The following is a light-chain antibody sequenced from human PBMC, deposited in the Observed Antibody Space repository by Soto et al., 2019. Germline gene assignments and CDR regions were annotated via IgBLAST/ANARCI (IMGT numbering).Light chain of an antibody. Sequence: DIQMTQSPSSLSASVGDRVTITCRASQSISSYLNWYQQKPGKAPKLLIYAASSLQSGVPSRFSGIGSGTDFTLTISSLQPEDFATYYCQQSYSTHWTFGQGTKVEIK. J-gene: IGKJ1*01. V-gene: IGKV1-39*01. CDR3: QQSYSTHWT. CDR2: AAS. CDR1: QSISSY.